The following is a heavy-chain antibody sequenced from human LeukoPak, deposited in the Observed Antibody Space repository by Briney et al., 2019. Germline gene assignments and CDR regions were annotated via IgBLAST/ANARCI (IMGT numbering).Heavy chain of an antibody. CDR2: ISGSGGST. J-gene: IGHJ4*02. D-gene: IGHD3-22*01. CDR1: GFTFSSYG. V-gene: IGHV3-23*01. Sequence: GGSLRLSCAASGFTFSSYGMSWVRQAPGKGLEWVSAISGSGGSTYYADSVKGRFTISRDNSRNTVYLQMNSLRAEDTAVYYCAKGSSSGYYYDYWGQGTLVTVSS. CDR3: AKGSSSGYYYDY.